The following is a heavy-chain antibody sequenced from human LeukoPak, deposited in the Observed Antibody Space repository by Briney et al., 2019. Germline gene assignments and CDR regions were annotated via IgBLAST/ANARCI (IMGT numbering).Heavy chain of an antibody. J-gene: IGHJ4*02. CDR2: IYYSGST. CDR1: GGSISSYY. V-gene: IGHV4-59*08. CDR3: ARLDSFGEFIDY. D-gene: IGHD3-10*01. Sequence: SETLSLSCTASGGSISSYYLSWIRQPPGKGLEWIWYIYYSGSTKYNPSLKSRVIIIVKESKNKFFYKLRSITAADKAVYYCARLDSFGEFIDYWGQGTLVTVSS.